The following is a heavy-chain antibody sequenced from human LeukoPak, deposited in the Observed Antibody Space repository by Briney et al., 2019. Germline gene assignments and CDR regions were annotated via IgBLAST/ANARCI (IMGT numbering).Heavy chain of an antibody. CDR3: ARGSGQLDRVFLDY. CDR2: ISSSSSYI. V-gene: IGHV3-21*01. J-gene: IGHJ4*02. CDR1: GFTFSSYS. Sequence: GGSLRLSCAASGFTFSSYSMNWVRQAPGKGLEWVSSISSSSSYIYYADSVKGRFTISRDNAKNSLYLQMNSLRAEDTAVYYCARGSGQLDRVFLDYWGQGTLVTVSS. D-gene: IGHD5-18*01.